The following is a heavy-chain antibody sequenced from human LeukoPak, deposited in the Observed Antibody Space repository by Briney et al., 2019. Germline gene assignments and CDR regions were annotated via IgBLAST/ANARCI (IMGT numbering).Heavy chain of an antibody. J-gene: IGHJ4*02. D-gene: IGHD2/OR15-2a*01. Sequence: AETLFLTCTVSIGSISTYYWSWIPQPPGRDLEWLGDINYNGNTNYNPSLQTRVTLSGDTPKNPFSLKQNSVTPPHTPVYHCPYLSMPHNNFLDYWGQGILVTVSS. V-gene: IGHV4-59*08. CDR1: IGSISTYY. CDR3: PYLSMPHNNFLDY. CDR2: INYNGNT.